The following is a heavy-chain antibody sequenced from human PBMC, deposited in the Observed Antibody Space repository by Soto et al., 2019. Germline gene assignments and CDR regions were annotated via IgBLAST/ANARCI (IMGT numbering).Heavy chain of an antibody. CDR1: GFTFSDYY. Sequence: GGSLRLSCAASGFTFSDYYMSCIRQAPGKGLEGVSYISSSGSTIYYADSVKGRFTISRDNAKNSLYLQMNSLRAEDTAVYYCAREATDKYSSDSSGSYGMDVWGQGTTVTVSS. CDR2: ISSSGSTI. CDR3: AREATDKYSSDSSGSYGMDV. V-gene: IGHV3-11*01. J-gene: IGHJ6*02. D-gene: IGHD3-22*01.